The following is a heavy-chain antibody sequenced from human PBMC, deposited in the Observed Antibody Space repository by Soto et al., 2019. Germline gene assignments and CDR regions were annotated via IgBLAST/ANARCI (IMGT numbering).Heavy chain of an antibody. Sequence: ESGGGLVQPGGSLRLSCTASGFTFRDYAMTWVRQAPGKGLECVSGIYGSGGGIQYADSVKGRFTISRDNYRNTLYLQMNSLRDEDTAVYYCAKDLVSGDGLWLMDEWGQGTLVTVSP. CDR3: AKDLVSGDGLWLMDE. CDR2: IYGSGGGI. V-gene: IGHV3-23*01. CDR1: GFTFRDYA. D-gene: IGHD2-21*02. J-gene: IGHJ4*02.